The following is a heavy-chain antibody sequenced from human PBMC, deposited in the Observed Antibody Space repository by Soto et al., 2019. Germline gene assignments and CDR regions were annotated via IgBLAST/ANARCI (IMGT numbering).Heavy chain of an antibody. CDR3: ARGRAVAV. V-gene: IGHV3-7*02. Sequence: EVQLVESGGGLVQPGGSLRLSCVGSGFTFSDFCMTWVRQAPGKGLEWVANIKADGSEKNYVDSVKGRFTISRDNANSLVTLQMTSLTVDDTGIYYCARGRAVAVWGQGTLVIVSS. J-gene: IGHJ4*02. D-gene: IGHD6-19*01. CDR1: GFTFSDFC. CDR2: IKADGSEK.